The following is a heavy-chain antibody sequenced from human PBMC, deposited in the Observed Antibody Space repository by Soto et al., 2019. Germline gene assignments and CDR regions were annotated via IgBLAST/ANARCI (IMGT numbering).Heavy chain of an antibody. CDR3: ARDMALGIDVFDV. CDR2: ITNGGSDK. V-gene: IGHV3-11*01. CDR1: GFTFTNHY. J-gene: IGHJ3*01. D-gene: IGHD6-13*01. Sequence: QVQLVESGGGLFKPGVSMRLCCAASGFTFTNHYISWILLAPGEGLQCVASITNGGSDKHYADSVKGRFTISRDNAKNLVSLQLNSLRVEDTGVYYCARDMALGIDVFDVWGQGTLVTVSS.